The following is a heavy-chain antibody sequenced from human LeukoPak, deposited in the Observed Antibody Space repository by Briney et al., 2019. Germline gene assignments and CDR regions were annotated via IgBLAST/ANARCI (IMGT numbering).Heavy chain of an antibody. Sequence: GRSLRLSCAASGYTFSSNGMHWVRQAPGKGLEWVAVIWFDGSRTYYADSVKGRFTISRDNSENILYLQMNSLRAEDTAVYYCAKDRDSSGWFDYWGQGTLVTVSS. D-gene: IGHD6-19*01. CDR3: AKDRDSSGWFDY. V-gene: IGHV3-33*06. CDR2: IWFDGSRT. CDR1: GYTFSSNG. J-gene: IGHJ4*02.